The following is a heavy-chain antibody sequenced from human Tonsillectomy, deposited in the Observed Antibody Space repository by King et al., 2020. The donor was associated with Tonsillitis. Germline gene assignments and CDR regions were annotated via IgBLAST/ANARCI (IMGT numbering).Heavy chain of an antibody. Sequence: QLVQSGAEVKKPGASVKVSCKASGYTFTSYAISWVRQAPGQGLEWMGWISTYNGDTNYAHNLQGRVTMTTDTSTTTVYMDLRSLRSDDTAMYYCARDFSGEDYWGQGTLVTVSS. V-gene: IGHV1-18*04. D-gene: IGHD4-17*01. CDR3: ARDFSGEDY. J-gene: IGHJ4*02. CDR1: GYTFTSYA. CDR2: ISTYNGDT.